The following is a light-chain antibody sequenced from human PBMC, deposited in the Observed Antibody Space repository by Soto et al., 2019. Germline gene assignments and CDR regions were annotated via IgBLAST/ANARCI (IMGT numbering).Light chain of an antibody. CDR1: SSNIGSNT. V-gene: IGLV1-44*01. Sequence: QAVVTQPPSASGTPGQRVTISCSGSSSNIGSNTVNWYQQLPGTAPKLLIYSNNQRPSGVPDRFSGSKSGTSASLAISGPQSGDEADYYCAAGDDSLNGPVFGGGTKLPVL. J-gene: IGLJ2*01. CDR3: AAGDDSLNGPV. CDR2: SNN.